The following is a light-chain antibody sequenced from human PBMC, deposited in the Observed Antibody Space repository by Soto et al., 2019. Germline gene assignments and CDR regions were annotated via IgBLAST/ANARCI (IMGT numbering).Light chain of an antibody. V-gene: IGKV3-20*01. J-gene: IGKJ1*01. CDR1: QRVNSRY. CDR2: GAS. Sequence: IMPKQSQCTPSFSAGRRTTLSCLASQRVNSRYLAWYQQKPGQAPRLLIYGASTRATGIPDRFSGSGSGTDFTHTISRLESEDFAVYYCQQYGSSPRTFGQGTKVDIK. CDR3: QQYGSSPRT.